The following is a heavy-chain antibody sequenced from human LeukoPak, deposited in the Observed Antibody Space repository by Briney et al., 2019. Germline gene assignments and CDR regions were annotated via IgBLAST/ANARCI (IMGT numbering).Heavy chain of an antibody. CDR1: GFTFSSYA. CDR2: ISSSSSYI. J-gene: IGHJ6*02. Sequence: GGSLRLSCAASGFTFSSYAMSWVRQAPGKGLEWVSSISSSSSYIYYADSVKGRFTISRDNAKDSLYLQMNSLRAEDTAVYYCARDLAAQDYDFWSGYYYYYGMDVWGQGTTVTVSS. CDR3: ARDLAAQDYDFWSGYYYYYGMDV. V-gene: IGHV3-21*01. D-gene: IGHD3-3*01.